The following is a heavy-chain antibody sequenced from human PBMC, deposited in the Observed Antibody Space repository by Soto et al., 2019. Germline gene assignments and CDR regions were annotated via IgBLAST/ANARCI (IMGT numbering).Heavy chain of an antibody. Sequence: SQTLSLTCAVYGGSFSGYYWSWIRQPPGKGLEWIGGINHSGSTNYNPSLKSRVTISVDTSKNQFSLKLSSVTAADTAVYYCARAGITMVRGVIISWGQGTLVTVSS. CDR3: ARAGITMVRGVIIS. J-gene: IGHJ4*02. CDR2: INHSGST. CDR1: GGSFSGYY. V-gene: IGHV4-34*01. D-gene: IGHD3-10*01.